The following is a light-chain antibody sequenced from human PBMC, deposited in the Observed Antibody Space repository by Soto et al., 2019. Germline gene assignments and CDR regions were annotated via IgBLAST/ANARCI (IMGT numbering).Light chain of an antibody. CDR3: SSYTTSSPYV. CDR2: EVS. V-gene: IGLV2-14*01. CDR1: NSDIGTYNY. Sequence: QSALTQPASVSGSPGQSITISCTGTNSDIGTYNYVSWYQQHPGKAPKLIIYEVSNRPSGVSNRFSGSKSGNTASLTISGLQAEDEAHYYCSSYTTSSPYVFGTGTKVTVL. J-gene: IGLJ1*01.